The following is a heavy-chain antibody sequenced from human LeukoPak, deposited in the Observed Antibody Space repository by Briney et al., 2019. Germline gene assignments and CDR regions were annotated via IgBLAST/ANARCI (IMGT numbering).Heavy chain of an antibody. Sequence: GESPKISCKASGYSFTSYWIGWVRQMPGKGLEWMGIIYPGDSDTKYSPSFQGQVTISADKSISTAYLQWSSLKASDTAMYYCARLTVTTTSNWFDPWGQGTLVTVSS. D-gene: IGHD4-17*01. CDR3: ARLTVTTTSNWFDP. V-gene: IGHV5-51*01. CDR1: GYSFTSYW. J-gene: IGHJ5*02. CDR2: IYPGDSDT.